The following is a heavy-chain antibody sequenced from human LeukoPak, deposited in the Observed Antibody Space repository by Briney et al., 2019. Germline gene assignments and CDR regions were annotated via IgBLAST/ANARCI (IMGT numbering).Heavy chain of an antibody. CDR3: ARDKVDYYYSYMDV. V-gene: IGHV4-59*01. CDR1: GGSFRSNY. J-gene: IGHJ6*03. CDR2: ISYSGT. Sequence: SETLSLTCTVSGGSFRSNYWSWIRQPPGKGLGWIGYISYSGTNSNPSLESRVTISVDTSKNQFSLKLSSVTAADTAVYYCARDKVDYYYSYMDVWGRGTTVTVSS.